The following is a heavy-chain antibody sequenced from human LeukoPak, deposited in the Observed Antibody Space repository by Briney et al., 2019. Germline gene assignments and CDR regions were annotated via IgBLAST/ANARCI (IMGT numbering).Heavy chain of an antibody. CDR2: ISWDGGST. Sequence: PGGSLRLSCEASGFTFEDYGMTWVRQAPGKGLEWVSLISWDGGSTYYADSVKGRFTISRDNNKNSLYLQMNSLRAEDSALYYCAKDIGAAAASHFDYWGQGTLVTVSS. CDR3: AKDIGAAAASHFDY. D-gene: IGHD6-13*01. CDR1: GFTFEDYG. V-gene: IGHV3-43D*03. J-gene: IGHJ4*02.